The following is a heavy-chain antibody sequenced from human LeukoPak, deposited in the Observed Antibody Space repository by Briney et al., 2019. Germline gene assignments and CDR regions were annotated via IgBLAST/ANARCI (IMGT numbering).Heavy chain of an antibody. CDR1: GGSIRSGGYS. Sequence: SEPLSLTCAVSGGSIRSGGYSWSWIRQPPGKGLEWIGYIYHSGSTYYNPSLKSRVTISVDRSKNQFSLKLSSVTAADTAVYYCARVEPYCSSTSCARGYFDLWGRGTLVTVSS. D-gene: IGHD2-2*01. V-gene: IGHV4-30-2*01. CDR2: IYHSGST. J-gene: IGHJ2*01. CDR3: ARVEPYCSSTSCARGYFDL.